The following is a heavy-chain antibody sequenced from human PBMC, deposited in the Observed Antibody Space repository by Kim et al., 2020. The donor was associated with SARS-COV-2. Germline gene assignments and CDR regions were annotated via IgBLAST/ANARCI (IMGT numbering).Heavy chain of an antibody. CDR1: GFTFTSSA. D-gene: IGHD6-19*01. V-gene: IGHV1-58*01. Sequence: SVKVSCKASGFTFTSSAVQWVRQARGQRLEWIGWIVVGSGNTNYAQKFQERVTITRDMSTSTAYMELSSLRSEDTAVYYCAADRWSGYSSGWYRKDYYYYYGMDVWGQGTTVTVSS. CDR3: AADRWSGYSSGWYRKDYYYYYGMDV. CDR2: IVVGSGNT. J-gene: IGHJ6*02.